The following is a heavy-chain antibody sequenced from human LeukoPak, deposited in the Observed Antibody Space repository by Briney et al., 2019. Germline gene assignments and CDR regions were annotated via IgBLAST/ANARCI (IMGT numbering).Heavy chain of an antibody. J-gene: IGHJ4*02. Sequence: PRGSLRLSCAASGFTFSSYGMHWVRQAPGKGLEWVAVMWYDGSNKYYADSVKGRFTISRDNSKNTLYLQMNSLRAEDTAVYYCARAPTSYYYFDYWGQGTLVTVSS. D-gene: IGHD1-26*01. CDR2: MWYDGSNK. V-gene: IGHV3-33*01. CDR3: ARAPTSYYYFDY. CDR1: GFTFSSYG.